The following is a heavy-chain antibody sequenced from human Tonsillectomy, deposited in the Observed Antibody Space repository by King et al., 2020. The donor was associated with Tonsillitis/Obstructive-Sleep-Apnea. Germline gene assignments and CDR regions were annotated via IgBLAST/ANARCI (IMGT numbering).Heavy chain of an antibody. D-gene: IGHD3-22*01. V-gene: IGHV5-51*03. CDR3: ASYYDSSGYYLYAFDI. CDR2: IYPGDSDT. Sequence: QLVQSGAEVKKPGESLKISCKVSGYSFTSYWISWVRQMPGKGLEWMGIIYPGDSDTRYSPSFQGQVTISADKSISTAYLQWSSLKASDTAMYYCASYYDSSGYYLYAFDIWGQGTLVTVSS. CDR1: GYSFTSYW. J-gene: IGHJ3*02.